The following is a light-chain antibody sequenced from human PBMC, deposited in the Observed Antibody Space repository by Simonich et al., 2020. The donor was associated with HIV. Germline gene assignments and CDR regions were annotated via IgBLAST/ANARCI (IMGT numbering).Light chain of an antibody. J-gene: IGKJ1*01. CDR1: QSVLYSSNNKNY. CDR2: CAS. V-gene: IGKV4-1*01. Sequence: IVMTQSPDSLAVSLGERATINCRSSQSVLYSSNNKNYLAWYQQKPGQPPKLLIYCASTRDSGVPDRFSGSESGTDFTLTISSLQAEDVAVYYCQQYYSTPWTFGQGTKVEIK. CDR3: QQYYSTPWT.